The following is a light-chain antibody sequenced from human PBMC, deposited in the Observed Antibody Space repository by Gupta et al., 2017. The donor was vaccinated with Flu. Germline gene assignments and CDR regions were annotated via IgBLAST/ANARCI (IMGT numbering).Light chain of an antibody. CDR2: EVT. CDR3: SSYTGSNTVI. Sequence: QSALNHPASVSGSPGQSITLSCTGTSSDACGYYFVSWYQHHPGKAPKLMIYEVTNRPSGVSNRFSGSKSGNPASLTISGLQAEDEADYYCSSYTGSNTVIFGGGTKLTVL. J-gene: IGLJ2*01. V-gene: IGLV2-14*01. CDR1: SSDACGYYF.